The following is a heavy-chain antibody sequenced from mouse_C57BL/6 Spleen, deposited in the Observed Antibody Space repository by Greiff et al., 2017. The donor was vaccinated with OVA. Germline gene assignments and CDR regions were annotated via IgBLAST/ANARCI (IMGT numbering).Heavy chain of an antibody. CDR3: TRSPIYYDDY. V-gene: IGHV1-15*01. J-gene: IGHJ2*01. D-gene: IGHD2-4*01. CDR1: GYTFTDYE. CDR2: IDPETGGT. Sequence: VQLQQSGAELVRPGASVTLSCKASGYTFTDYEMHWVKQTPVHGLEWIGAIDPETGGTAYNQKFKGKAILTADKSSSTAYMELRSLTSEDSAVYYCTRSPIYYDDYWGQGTTLTVSS.